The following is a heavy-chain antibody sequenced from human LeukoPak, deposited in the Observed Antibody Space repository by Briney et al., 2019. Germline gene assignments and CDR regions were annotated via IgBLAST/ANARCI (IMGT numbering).Heavy chain of an antibody. V-gene: IGHV5-51*01. D-gene: IGHD3-10*01. J-gene: IGHJ4*02. CDR1: GFIFTNYW. CDR2: IYSVDSDA. CDR3: VRQSRGGSKNRGYYFDY. Sequence: GESLKISCQVSGFIFTNYWIGWVRQMRGQGLESMGLIYSVDSDATYSPSFSGQVTISAYRPLSTGYLRWSSLWAPHTALYFSVRQSRGGSKNRGYYFDYWGQGTLVTVSS.